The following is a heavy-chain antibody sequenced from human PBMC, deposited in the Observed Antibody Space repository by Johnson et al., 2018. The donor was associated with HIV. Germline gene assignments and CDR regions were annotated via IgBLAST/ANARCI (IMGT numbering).Heavy chain of an antibody. V-gene: IGHV3-7*01. D-gene: IGHD3-16*01. J-gene: IGHJ3*02. CDR1: GFTFSDHY. CDR2: IKQDGSEK. CDR3: ARRFVAAFDI. Sequence: VQLVESGGGLVKPGGSLRLSCAASGFTFSDHYMSWVRQAPGKGLEWVANIKQDGSEKYYVDSVKGRFTISRDNAKNSLYLQMNSLRAEDTAVYYCARRFVAAFDIWGQGTMVTVSS.